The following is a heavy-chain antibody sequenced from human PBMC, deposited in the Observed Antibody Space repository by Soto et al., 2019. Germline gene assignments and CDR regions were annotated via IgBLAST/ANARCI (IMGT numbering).Heavy chain of an antibody. V-gene: IGHV4-39*01. CDR2: IYSSGRT. CDR3: ARHGEYGDPFDI. Sequence: SETLSLTCTVSGGSIGSSSYYWAWIRQPPGKGLDWIGSIYSSGRTYYNPSLQSRVTLSVDTSKNQFSLKLTSVTAADTAVYYCARHGEYGDPFDIWGQGTMVTVSS. CDR1: GGSIGSSSYY. J-gene: IGHJ3*02. D-gene: IGHD4-17*01.